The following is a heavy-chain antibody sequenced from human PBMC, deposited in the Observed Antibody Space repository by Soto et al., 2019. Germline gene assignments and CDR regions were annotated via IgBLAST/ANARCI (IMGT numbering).Heavy chain of an antibody. D-gene: IGHD6-19*01. V-gene: IGHV3-30*18. CDR1: GFTFSDYA. J-gene: IGHJ4*02. CDR2: VSHDGRNT. CDR3: AKGGRQWLVTSDFNY. Sequence: VQLVESGGGVVQPGRSLRLSCAASGFTFSDYAMHWVRQAPGKGLEWVAVVSHDGRNTHYADSVKGRFTISRDSSKNKVSLEMTSVRAEDTAVYYCAKGGRQWLVTSDFNYWGQGARVTVSS.